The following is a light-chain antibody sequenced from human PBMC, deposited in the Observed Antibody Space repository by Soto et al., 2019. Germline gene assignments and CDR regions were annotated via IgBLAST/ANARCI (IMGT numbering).Light chain of an antibody. J-gene: IGKJ3*01. CDR2: GTS. Sequence: ENVLTQSPGTLSLSPGERATLSCRASQSVSTKYVAWYQQKPGQAPSLLIYGTSSSAPGIPDRFSGSGSGTDFMLTISRLEPDDFVVYYCQQYGTSTGFTFGPGTKLDIK. CDR3: QQYGTSTGFT. CDR1: QSVSTKY. V-gene: IGKV3-20*01.